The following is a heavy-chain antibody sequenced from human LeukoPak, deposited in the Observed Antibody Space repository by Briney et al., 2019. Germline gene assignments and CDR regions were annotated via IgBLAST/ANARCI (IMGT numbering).Heavy chain of an antibody. D-gene: IGHD6-13*01. V-gene: IGHV3-48*04. CDR3: ARSSSWYSLLFYFDY. CDR1: GFTFSSYS. Sequence: GGSLRLSCAASGFTFSSYSMNWVRQAPGKGLEWVSYISSSSSTIYYADSVKGRFTISRDNAKNSLYLQMNSLRAEDTAVYYCARSSSWYSLLFYFDYWGQGTLVTVSS. CDR2: ISSSSSTI. J-gene: IGHJ4*02.